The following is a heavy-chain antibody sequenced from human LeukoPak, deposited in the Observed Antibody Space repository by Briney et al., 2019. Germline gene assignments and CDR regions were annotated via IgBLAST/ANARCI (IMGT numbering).Heavy chain of an antibody. J-gene: IGHJ6*03. CDR2: ISSSSSTI. Sequence: GGSLRLSCAASGFTFSSYGMTWVRQAPGKGLEWVSYISSSSSTIYYADSVKGRFTISRDNSKNTLYLQMNSLRAEDTAVYYCAKDGPQCSSYYYYYMDVWGKGTTVTVSS. D-gene: IGHD6-6*01. CDR1: GFTFSSYG. V-gene: IGHV3-48*01. CDR3: AKDGPQCSSYYYYYMDV.